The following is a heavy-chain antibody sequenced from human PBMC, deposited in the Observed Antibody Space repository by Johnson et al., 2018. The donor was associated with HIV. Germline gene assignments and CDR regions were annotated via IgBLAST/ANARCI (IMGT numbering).Heavy chain of an antibody. D-gene: IGHD6-13*01. V-gene: IGHV3-11*04. J-gene: IGHJ3*02. CDR3: ATYSSSWYKGGYAFDI. Sequence: QMLLVESGGGVVQPGRSLRLSCAASGFSFSDYYMSWIRQAPGKGLEWVSYISSSGSTIYYAASVTGRFTISRDNAKNSLYLQMNSLRAEDTAVYYCATYSSSWYKGGYAFDIWGQGTMVTVSS. CDR2: ISSSGSTI. CDR1: GFSFSDYY.